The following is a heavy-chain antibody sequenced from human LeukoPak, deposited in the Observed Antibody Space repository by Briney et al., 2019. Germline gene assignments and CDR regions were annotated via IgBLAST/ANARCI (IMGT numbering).Heavy chain of an antibody. V-gene: IGHV1-2*02. CDR2: INPNSGGT. CDR1: GYTFTGYY. D-gene: IGHD2-8*01. J-gene: IGHJ4*02. Sequence: ASVKVSCKAYGYTFTGYYMHWVRQAPGQGLEWMGWINPNSGGTNYAQKFQGRVTMTRDTSISTAYMELSRLRSDDTAVYYCARGRSRTNIVLMVYAMIGDYWGQGTLVTVSS. CDR3: ARGRSRTNIVLMVYAMIGDY.